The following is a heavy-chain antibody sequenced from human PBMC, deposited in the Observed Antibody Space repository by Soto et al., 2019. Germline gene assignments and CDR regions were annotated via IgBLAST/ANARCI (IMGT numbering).Heavy chain of an antibody. CDR1: GFTFSSYS. Sequence: GGSLRLSCAASGFTFSSYSMNWVRQAPGKGLEWVSSTSSSSSYIYYADSVKGRFTISRDNAKNSLYLQMNSLRAEDTAVYYCARDQPEGNYDILTGYEPYYFDYWGQGTLVTVSS. J-gene: IGHJ4*02. CDR2: TSSSSSYI. CDR3: ARDQPEGNYDILTGYEPYYFDY. D-gene: IGHD3-9*01. V-gene: IGHV3-21*01.